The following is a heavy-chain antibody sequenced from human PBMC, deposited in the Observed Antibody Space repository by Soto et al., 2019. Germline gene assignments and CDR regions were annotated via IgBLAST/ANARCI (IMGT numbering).Heavy chain of an antibody. D-gene: IGHD6-13*01. V-gene: IGHV1-69*06. Sequence: GASSEVSCKASGGTFSSYAISWVRQAPGQGLEWMGGIIPIFGTANYAQKFQGRVTITADKSTSTAYMELSSLRSEDTAVYYCARGYSSSWYLFDPWGQGTLVTVSS. J-gene: IGHJ5*02. CDR3: ARGYSSSWYLFDP. CDR1: GGTFSSYA. CDR2: IIPIFGTA.